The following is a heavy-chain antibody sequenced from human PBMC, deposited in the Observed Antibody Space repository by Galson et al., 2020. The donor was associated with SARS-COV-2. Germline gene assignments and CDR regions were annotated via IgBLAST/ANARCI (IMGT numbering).Heavy chain of an antibody. J-gene: IGHJ5*02. D-gene: IGHD2-2*01. CDR2: IDPSDSYT. CDR3: ARHCIYCSSTSCYHWFDP. CDR1: GYSFTSYW. V-gene: IGHV5-10-1*01. Sequence: KIGESLKISCKGSGYSFTSYWISWVRQMPGKGLEWMGRIDPSDSYTNYSPSFQGHVTISADKSISTAYLQWSSLKASDTAMYYCARHCIYCSSTSCYHWFDPWGQGTLVTVSS.